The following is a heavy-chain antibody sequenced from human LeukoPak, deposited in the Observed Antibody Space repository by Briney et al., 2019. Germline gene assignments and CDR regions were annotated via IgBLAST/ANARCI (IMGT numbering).Heavy chain of an antibody. J-gene: IGHJ4*02. CDR3: ARDVIAAAGTMGFDY. CDR1: GGSFSGYY. CDR2: INHSGST. V-gene: IGHV4-34*01. Sequence: SETLSLTCAVYGGSFSGYYWSWIRQPPGKGLEWIGEINHSGSTNYNPSLKSQVTISVDTSKNQFSLKLSSVTAADTAVYYCARDVIAAAGTMGFDYWGQGTLVTVSS. D-gene: IGHD6-13*01.